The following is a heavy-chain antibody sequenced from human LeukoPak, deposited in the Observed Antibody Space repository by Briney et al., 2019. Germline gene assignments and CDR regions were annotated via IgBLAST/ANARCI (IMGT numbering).Heavy chain of an antibody. J-gene: IGHJ4*02. Sequence: PGGSLRLPCAASGFTFSSYAMHWVRQAPGKGLEWVAVISYDGSNKYYADSVKGRFTISRDNSKNTLYLQMNSLRAEDTAVYYCARDTCSGGSCYSDYWGQGTLVTVSS. CDR2: ISYDGSNK. CDR3: ARDTCSGGSCYSDY. D-gene: IGHD2-15*01. V-gene: IGHV3-30-3*01. CDR1: GFTFSSYA.